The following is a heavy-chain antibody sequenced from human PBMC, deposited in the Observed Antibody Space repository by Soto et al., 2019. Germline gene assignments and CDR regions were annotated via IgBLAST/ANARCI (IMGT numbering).Heavy chain of an antibody. D-gene: IGHD6-13*01. CDR1: GYTVTSYG. CDR3: AIGRPIAAAGMVGYYYYYYRMDV. V-gene: IGHV1-18*04. J-gene: IGHJ6*02. Sequence: AAVKVSCKDSGYTVTSYGISWVRQAPGQGLEWMGWISAYNGNTNYAQKLQGRVTMTTDTSTSTAYMELRSLRSDDTAVYYCAIGRPIAAAGMVGYYYYYYRMDVWGQGTTVTVYS. CDR2: ISAYNGNT.